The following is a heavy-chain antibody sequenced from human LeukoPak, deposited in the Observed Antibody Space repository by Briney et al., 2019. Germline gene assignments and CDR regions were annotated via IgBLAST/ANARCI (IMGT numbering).Heavy chain of an antibody. CDR2: IKQDGSEK. CDR3: ARDNYDNSGYYFD. CDR1: GFTFSSHW. J-gene: IGHJ4*02. V-gene: IGHV3-7*01. D-gene: IGHD3-22*01. Sequence: GGSLRLSRAASGFTFSSHWMSWVRQGLGKGLEWVANIKQDGSEKYYVDSVKGRFTISRDNAKKSLYLQMNSLRAEDTAVYYCARDNYDNSGYYFDWGQGTLVTVSS.